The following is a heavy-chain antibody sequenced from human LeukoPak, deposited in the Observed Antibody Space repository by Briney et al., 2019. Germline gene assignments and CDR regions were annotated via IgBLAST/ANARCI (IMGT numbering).Heavy chain of an antibody. CDR3: TRVAAYYDSSGYTNWFDP. V-gene: IGHV3-49*03. J-gene: IGHJ5*02. D-gene: IGHD3-22*01. CDR2: IRSKAYGGTT. CDR1: GFTFGDYA. Sequence: GGSLRLSCTASGFTFGDYAMSWFRQAPGKGLEWVGFIRSKAYGGTTEYAASVKGRFTISRDDSKSIAYLQMNSLKTEDTAVYYCTRVAAYYDSSGYTNWFDPWGQGTLVTVSP.